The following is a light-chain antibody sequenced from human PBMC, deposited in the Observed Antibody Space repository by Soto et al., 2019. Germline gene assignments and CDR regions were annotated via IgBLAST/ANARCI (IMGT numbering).Light chain of an antibody. J-gene: IGKJ5*01. V-gene: IGKV3-20*01. CDR2: VAS. CDR3: QQYGTSPIT. CDR1: QTVSSY. Sequence: ENVLTQSPGTLSLSPGERATLSCRASQTVSSYLTWYQQRPGQAPRLLIYVASKRATGIPDRFSGSGSGTDFTLTISTLEPEDFALYYCQQYGTSPITFGQGTRLEIK.